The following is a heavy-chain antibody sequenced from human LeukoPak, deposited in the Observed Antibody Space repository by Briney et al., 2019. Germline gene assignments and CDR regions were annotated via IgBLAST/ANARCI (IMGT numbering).Heavy chain of an antibody. V-gene: IGHV3-33*08. CDR3: ARNQDYGVYDSVGAFDI. CDR1: GFTFSSYG. CDR2: IWYDGSNK. D-gene: IGHD4-17*01. J-gene: IGHJ3*02. Sequence: GGSLRLSCAAPGFTFSSYGMHWVRQAPGKGLERVAVIWYDGSNKYYADSVKGRFTISRDNSKNTLYLQMNSLRAEDTAVYYCARNQDYGVYDSVGAFDIWGQGTMVTVSS.